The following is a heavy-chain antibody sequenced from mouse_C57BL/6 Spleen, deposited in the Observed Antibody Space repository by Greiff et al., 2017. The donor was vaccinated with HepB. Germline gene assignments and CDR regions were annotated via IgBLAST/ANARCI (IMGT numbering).Heavy chain of an antibody. Sequence: VQLQQSGAELVKPGASVKISCKASGYAFSSYWMNWVKQRPGKGLEWIGQIYPGDGDTNYNGKFKGKATLTADKSSSTAYMQLSSLTSEDSAVYFCARRELTWTRFAYWGQGTLVTVSA. CDR3: ARRELTWTRFAY. J-gene: IGHJ3*01. D-gene: IGHD4-1*01. CDR2: IYPGDGDT. CDR1: GYAFSSYW. V-gene: IGHV1-80*01.